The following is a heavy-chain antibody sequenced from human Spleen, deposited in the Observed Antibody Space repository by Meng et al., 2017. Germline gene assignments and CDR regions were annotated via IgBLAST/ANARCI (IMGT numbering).Heavy chain of an antibody. V-gene: IGHV4-34*01. D-gene: IGHD3-22*01. Sequence: QVQLQQWGAGLLKPSETLSLTCAVYGGSFSGYYWSWIRQPPGKGLEWIGEIYHTENTNYNPSLKGRLTLSVDTSKHQISLRLTSVIAADTAVYYCVYFRSGYFTSGQGTLVTVSS. CDR3: VYFRSGYFT. CDR1: GGSFSGYY. CDR2: IYHTENT. J-gene: IGHJ5*02.